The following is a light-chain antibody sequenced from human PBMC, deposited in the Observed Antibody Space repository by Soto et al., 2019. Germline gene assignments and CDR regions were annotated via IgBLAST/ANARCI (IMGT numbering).Light chain of an antibody. CDR3: SSYTRSSTLV. CDR2: DVS. CDR1: SSDVGDYNY. Sequence: QSALTQPASVSGSPGQSITISCTGTSSDVGDYNYVSWYQQHPGKAPKVMIYDVSNRPSGVSNRFSGSKSGNTASLTISGLQAEDEADYYCSSYTRSSTLVFGSGTKVTVL. J-gene: IGLJ1*01. V-gene: IGLV2-14*01.